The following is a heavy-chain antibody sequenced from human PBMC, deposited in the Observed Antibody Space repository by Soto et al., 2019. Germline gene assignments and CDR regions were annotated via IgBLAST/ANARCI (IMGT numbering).Heavy chain of an antibody. D-gene: IGHD2-15*01. CDR3: AKDRAPIVVVVAATAGAFDI. V-gene: IGHV3-23*01. CDR1: GFTFSSYA. CDR2: ISGSGGST. J-gene: IGHJ3*02. Sequence: GGSLRLSCAASGFTFSSYAMSWVRQAPGKGLEWVSAISGSGGSTYYADSVKGRFTISRDNSKNTLYLQMNSLRAEDTAVYYCAKDRAPIVVVVAATAGAFDIWGQGTMVTVSS.